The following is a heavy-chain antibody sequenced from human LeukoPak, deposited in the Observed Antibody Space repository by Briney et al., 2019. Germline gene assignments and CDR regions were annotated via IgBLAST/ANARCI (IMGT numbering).Heavy chain of an antibody. Sequence: GGSLRLSCTVSGFTVSSNSMSWVRQAPGKGLEWVAFIRYDGSNKYYADSVKGRFTISRDNSKNTLYLQMNSLRAEDTAVYYCAKNPQDDGDYWFDPWGQGTLVTVSS. CDR3: AKNPQDDGDYWFDP. CDR1: GFTVSSNS. J-gene: IGHJ5*02. V-gene: IGHV3-30*02. D-gene: IGHD4-17*01. CDR2: IRYDGSNK.